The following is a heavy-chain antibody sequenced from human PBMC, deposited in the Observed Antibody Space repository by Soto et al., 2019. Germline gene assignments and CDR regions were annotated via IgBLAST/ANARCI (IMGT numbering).Heavy chain of an antibody. V-gene: IGHV4-31*03. CDR1: GGSISSGGYY. CDR2: IYYSGST. D-gene: IGHD6-13*01. CDR3: ARGKRIAAAGTSSSWFDP. Sequence: SETLSLTCTVSGGSISSGGYYWSWIRQHPGKGLEWIGYIYYSGSTYYNPSLKSRVTISVDTSKNQFSLKLSSVTAAETAVYYCARGKRIAAAGTSSSWFDPWGQGTLVTVS. J-gene: IGHJ5*02.